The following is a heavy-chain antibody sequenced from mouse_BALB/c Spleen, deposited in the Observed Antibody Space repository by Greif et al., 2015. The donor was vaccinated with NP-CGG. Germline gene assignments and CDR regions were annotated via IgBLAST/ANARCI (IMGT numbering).Heavy chain of an antibody. Sequence: VQLQQSGAELVKPGASVKLSCTASGFNIKDTYMHWVKQRPEQGLEWIGRIDPANGNTEYDPKFQGKATITADTSSNTAYLQLSSLTSEDTAVYYCASSSPPLGLHAYWGQGTLVTVSA. CDR1: GFNIKDTY. V-gene: IGHV14-3*02. J-gene: IGHJ3*01. CDR2: IDPANGNT. CDR3: ASSSPPLGLHAY. D-gene: IGHD3-1*01.